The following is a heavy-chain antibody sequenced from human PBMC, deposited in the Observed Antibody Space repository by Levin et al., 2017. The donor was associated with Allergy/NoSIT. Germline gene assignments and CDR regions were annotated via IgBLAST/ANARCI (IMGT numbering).Heavy chain of an antibody. CDR3: ARGEGITVVRGVRADYYYYVGV. CDR2: IYYSGST. CDR1: GDSINTYY. V-gene: IGHV4-59*01. Sequence: PSETLSLTCTVSGDSINTYYWSWIRQPPGKGLEWIGYIYYSGSTNYNPSLKSRVTISLDTSKNQFSLKVTSVTAADTAVYYCARGEGITVVRGVRADYYYYVGVWGKGTTVTVSS. D-gene: IGHD3-10*01. J-gene: IGHJ6*03.